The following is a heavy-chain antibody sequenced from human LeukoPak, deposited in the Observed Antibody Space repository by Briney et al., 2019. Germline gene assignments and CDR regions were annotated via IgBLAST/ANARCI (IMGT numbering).Heavy chain of an antibody. J-gene: IGHJ4*02. CDR1: GFNFRSYA. D-gene: IGHD6-19*01. CDR2: VTGGAVAT. Sequence: GGSLRLSCAASGFNFRSYAMSWVRQAPGKGLEWVSTVTGGAVATYYADSVRGRHTISRDNSKNTLYLQMNSLRAEDTAVYYCARDSPLKGYNSGWTTNSFDFWGQGTLVTVSS. V-gene: IGHV3-23*01. CDR3: ARDSPLKGYNSGWTTNSFDF.